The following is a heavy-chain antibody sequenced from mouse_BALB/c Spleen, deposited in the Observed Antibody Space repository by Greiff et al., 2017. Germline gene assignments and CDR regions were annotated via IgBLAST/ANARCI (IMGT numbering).Heavy chain of an antibody. CDR3: AKLGQGGFAY. J-gene: IGHJ3*01. V-gene: IGHV1-7*01. Sequence: VKLMESGAELAKPGASVKMSCKASGYTFTSYWMHWVKQRPGQGLEWIGYINPSTGYTEYNQKFKDKATLTADKSSSTAYMQLSSLTSEDSAVYYCAKLGQGGFAYWGQGTLVTVSA. CDR2: INPSTGYT. D-gene: IGHD4-1*01. CDR1: GYTFTSYW.